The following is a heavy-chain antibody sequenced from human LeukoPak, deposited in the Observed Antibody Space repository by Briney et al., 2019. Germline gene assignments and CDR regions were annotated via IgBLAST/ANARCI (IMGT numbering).Heavy chain of an antibody. Sequence: GGSLRLSRAVSGATFSTYAMSWGRPVSGKGLEWGSGISGSGGLTYHADSVKGRFTIFRDNSNNMLYLQMNTLRVEDTAIYYCVTDPLYDSSGRHAFDIWGQGTIVTVSS. CDR3: VTDPLYDSSGRHAFDI. J-gene: IGHJ3*02. D-gene: IGHD3-22*01. CDR1: GATFSTYA. CDR2: ISGSGGLT. V-gene: IGHV3-23*01.